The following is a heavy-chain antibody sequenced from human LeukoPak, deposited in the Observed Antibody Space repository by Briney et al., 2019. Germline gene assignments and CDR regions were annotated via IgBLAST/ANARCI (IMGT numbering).Heavy chain of an antibody. CDR1: GFTFDDYT. J-gene: IGHJ4*02. V-gene: IGHV3-43*01. Sequence: GGSLRLSCAASGFTFDDYTMHWVRQAPGKGLEWVSLISWDGGSTYYADSVKGRFTISRDNSENSLYLQMNSLRTEDTALYYCAKDTDSIVGATTHSGFDYWGQGTLVTVSS. D-gene: IGHD1-26*01. CDR2: ISWDGGST. CDR3: AKDTDSIVGATTHSGFDY.